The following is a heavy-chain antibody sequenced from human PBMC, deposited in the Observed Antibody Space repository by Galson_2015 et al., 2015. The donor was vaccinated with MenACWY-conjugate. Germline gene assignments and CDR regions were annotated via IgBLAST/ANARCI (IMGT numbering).Heavy chain of an antibody. CDR1: GYTFTSYG. CDR3: ARFRLRLGELRGSEGDVDY. Sequence: SVKVSCKASGYTFTSYGISWVRQAPGQGLEWMGWISAYNGNTNYAQKLQGRVTMTTDTSTSTAYMELRSLRSDDTAVYYCARFRLRLGELRGSEGDVDYWGQGTLVTVSS. D-gene: IGHD3-16*01. J-gene: IGHJ4*02. V-gene: IGHV1-18*01. CDR2: ISAYNGNT.